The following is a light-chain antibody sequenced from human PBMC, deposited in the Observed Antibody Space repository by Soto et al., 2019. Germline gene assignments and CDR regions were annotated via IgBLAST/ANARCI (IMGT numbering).Light chain of an antibody. CDR2: GSS. CDR3: QQYGSSPPYT. J-gene: IGKJ2*01. Sequence: EVVLTQSPGTLSLSPGERATLSCRASQSVSNNYLAWYQQKPGQSPKLLIFGSSDMATGIPDMFSGSGSGTDVTLTISSLEPEDFAVYYCQQYGSSPPYTFGQGTKLEIK. CDR1: QSVSNNY. V-gene: IGKV3-20*01.